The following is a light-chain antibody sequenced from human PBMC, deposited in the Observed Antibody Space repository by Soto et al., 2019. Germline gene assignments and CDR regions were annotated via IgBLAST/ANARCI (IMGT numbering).Light chain of an antibody. CDR2: GNT. CDR3: QSYDTTLSSWA. J-gene: IGLJ2*01. V-gene: IGLV1-40*01. CDR1: SSNIGAGYD. Sequence: LTQAPSVSGAPGQTVTISCTGSSSNIGAGYDVQWYQHLPGTAPKLLIHGNTNRPSGVPDRLSGSKSGTSASLAITALQAEDEGDYYCQSYDTTLSSWAFGGGTKVTVL.